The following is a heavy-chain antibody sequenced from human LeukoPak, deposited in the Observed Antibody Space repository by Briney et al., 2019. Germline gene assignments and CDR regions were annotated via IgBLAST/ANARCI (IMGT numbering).Heavy chain of an antibody. Sequence: GGSLRLSCSASGFTFTNAWMSWVRQAPGKGLEWVALIWYDGSGKYYADSVKGRFTISRDNSKNTLYLQMNSLRAEDTAVYYCARDWCGGGSCYYFDHWGQGTLVTVSS. CDR3: ARDWCGGGSCYYFDH. V-gene: IGHV3-33*08. CDR2: IWYDGSGK. J-gene: IGHJ4*02. D-gene: IGHD2-15*01. CDR1: GFTFTNAW.